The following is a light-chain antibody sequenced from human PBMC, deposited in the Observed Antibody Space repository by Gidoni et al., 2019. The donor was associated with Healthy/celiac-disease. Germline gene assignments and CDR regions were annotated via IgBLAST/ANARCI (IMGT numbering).Light chain of an antibody. J-gene: IGKJ1*01. CDR1: QSISSY. CDR2: AAS. V-gene: IGKV1-39*01. Sequence: DIQMTQSPSSLSASVGDRVTITCRTSQSISSYLNWYQQKPGKAPKLLIYAASSLQIGVPSRFSGSGSGTDFTLPFSSLQPEDFATYYCQQSYSTCTFGQGTKVESK. CDR3: QQSYSTCT.